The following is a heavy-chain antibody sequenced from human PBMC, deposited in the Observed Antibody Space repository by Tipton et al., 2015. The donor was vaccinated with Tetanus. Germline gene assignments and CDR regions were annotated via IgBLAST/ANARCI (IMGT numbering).Heavy chain of an antibody. D-gene: IGHD6-19*01. CDR2: MNPSIGNT. J-gene: IGHJ4*02. CDR1: GYTSTSYD. V-gene: IGHV1-8*01. CDR3: ATYRSGWYNYFDY. Sequence: QLVQSGPEVKKPGASVKVSCKASGYTSTSYDIHWVRQATGQGLEWMGWMNPSIGNTDYAQKFQGRVTMTRNTSISTAYMELSSLRSEDTAVYYCATYRSGWYNYFDYWGQGTLVTVSS.